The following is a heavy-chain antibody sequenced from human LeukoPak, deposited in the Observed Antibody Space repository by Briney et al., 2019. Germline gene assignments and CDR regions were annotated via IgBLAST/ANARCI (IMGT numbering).Heavy chain of an antibody. J-gene: IGHJ4*02. D-gene: IGHD1-26*01. V-gene: IGHV1-46*01. CDR3: ARDGPSGSYYFDY. CDR1: GYTFTSHG. CDR2: INPSGGST. Sequence: ASVKVPCKASGYTFTSHGISWVRQAPGQGLEWMGIINPSGGSTSYAQKFQGRVTMTRDMSTSTVYMELSSLRSEDTAVYYCARDGPSGSYYFDYWGQGTLVTVPS.